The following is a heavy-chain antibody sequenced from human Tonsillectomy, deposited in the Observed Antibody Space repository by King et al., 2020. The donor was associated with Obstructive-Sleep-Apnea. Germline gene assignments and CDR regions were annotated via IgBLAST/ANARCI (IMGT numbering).Heavy chain of an antibody. CDR2: INHSGST. J-gene: IGHJ3*02. D-gene: IGHD3-10*01. V-gene: IGHV4-34*01. Sequence: VQLQQWGAGLLKPSETLSLTCAVYGGSFSGYYWSWIRQPPGKGLEWIGEINHSGSTNYNPSLKSRVTISLDTSKNQFSLKLSSVTAADTAVYYCARGRKARGVIAFDIWGQGTMVTVSS. CDR1: GGSFSGYY. CDR3: ARGRKARGVIAFDI.